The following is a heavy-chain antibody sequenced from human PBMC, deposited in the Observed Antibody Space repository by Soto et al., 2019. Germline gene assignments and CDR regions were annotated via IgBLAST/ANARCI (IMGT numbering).Heavy chain of an antibody. CDR1: GGSISSSSYY. CDR3: ARPSGSYLYNFDY. D-gene: IGHD1-26*01. Sequence: QLQLQESGPGLVKPSETLSLTCTVSGGSISSSSYYWGWIRQPPGKGLEWIGSIYYSGSTYYNPSLRSRVTISVDTSKNQFSLKLSSVTAADTAVYYCARPSGSYLYNFDYWGQGTLVTVSA. J-gene: IGHJ4*02. CDR2: IYYSGST. V-gene: IGHV4-39*01.